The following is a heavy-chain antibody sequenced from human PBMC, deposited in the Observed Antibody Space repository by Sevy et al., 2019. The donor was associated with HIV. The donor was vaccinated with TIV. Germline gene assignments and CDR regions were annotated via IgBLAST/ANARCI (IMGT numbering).Heavy chain of an antibody. V-gene: IGHV3-23*01. D-gene: IGHD3-22*01. CDR2: ISGSGTRT. CDR1: GFSFDSYG. J-gene: IGHJ6*03. Sequence: GGSLRLSCAVSGFSFDSYGMTWVRQAPGKGLEWVSAISGSGTRTYYADSVKGRFIISRENSKNTLDLQMNGLRAEDTAIYYCAKGGGGHYDPDEIAYYFYYYNMDVWGKGTTVTVSS. CDR3: AKGGGGHYDPDEIAYYFYYYNMDV.